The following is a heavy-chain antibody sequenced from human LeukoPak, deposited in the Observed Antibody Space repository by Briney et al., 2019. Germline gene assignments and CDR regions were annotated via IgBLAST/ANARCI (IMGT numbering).Heavy chain of an antibody. CDR1: GFTFSSYA. CDR3: ANPYYYDSSGYFDAFDI. V-gene: IGHV3-23*01. CDR2: ISGSGGST. D-gene: IGHD3-22*01. J-gene: IGHJ3*02. Sequence: PGGSLRLSCAASGFTFSSYAMSWVRQAPGKGLEWVSAISGSGGSTYYADSVKGRFTISRDNSKNTLYLQINSLRAEDTGVYYCANPYYYDSSGYFDAFDIWGQGTMVTVSS.